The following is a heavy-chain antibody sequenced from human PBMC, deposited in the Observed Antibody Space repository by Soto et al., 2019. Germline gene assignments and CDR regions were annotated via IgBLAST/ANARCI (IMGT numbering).Heavy chain of an antibody. D-gene: IGHD3-22*01. CDR3: TTDPFYDSSGYYSHFQH. CDR2: IKSKTGGGTT. V-gene: IGHV3-15*01. J-gene: IGHJ1*01. CDR1: GFTFSNAW. Sequence: EVQLVESGGGLVKPGGSLRLSCAASGFTFSNAWMSWVRQAPGKGLEWVGRIKSKTGGGTTDYAAPVKGRFTFSRDDSKNTLYLQMNSLKTEDTAVYYCTTDPFYDSSGYYSHFQHGGQGTLVTVSS.